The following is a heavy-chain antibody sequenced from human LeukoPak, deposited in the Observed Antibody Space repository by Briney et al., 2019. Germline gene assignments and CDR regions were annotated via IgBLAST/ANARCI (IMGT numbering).Heavy chain of an antibody. Sequence: SETLSLTCTVSGGSISSYYWSWIRQPPGKGLEWIGYIYYSGSTNYNPSLKSRVTISVDTSKDQFSLKLSSVTAADTAVYYCARRESAFDIWGQGTMVTVSS. V-gene: IGHV4-59*01. J-gene: IGHJ3*02. CDR3: ARRESAFDI. CDR1: GGSISSYY. D-gene: IGHD5-24*01. CDR2: IYYSGST.